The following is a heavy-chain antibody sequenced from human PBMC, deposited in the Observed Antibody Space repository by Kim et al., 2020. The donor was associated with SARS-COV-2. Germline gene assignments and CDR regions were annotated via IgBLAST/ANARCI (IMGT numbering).Heavy chain of an antibody. CDR2: ISAYNGNT. D-gene: IGHD3-10*01. J-gene: IGHJ4*02. CDR1: GYTFTSYG. V-gene: IGHV1-18*01. Sequence: ASVKVSCKASGYTFTSYGISWVRQAPGQGLEWMGWISAYNGNTNYAQKLQGRVTMTTDTSTSTTYMELRSLRSDDTAVYYCARDPCHSRGCDYYGSGSPDLYFDYWGQGTLVTVSS. CDR3: ARDPCHSRGCDYYGSGSPDLYFDY.